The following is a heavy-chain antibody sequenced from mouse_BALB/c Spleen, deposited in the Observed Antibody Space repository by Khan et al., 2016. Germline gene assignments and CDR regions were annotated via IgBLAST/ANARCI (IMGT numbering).Heavy chain of an antibody. CDR3: ARKGIYEGGYFDY. CDR1: GYTFTSYW. D-gene: IGHD2-3*01. Sequence: QVQLQQSGAELAKPGASVKMSCKASGYTFTSYWMHWVKQRPGQGLEWIGYINPSTGYTEYNQKFKDKATLTADKSSSTAYMQLSSLTSEDSAVYYCARKGIYEGGYFDYWGQGTTLTVSS. J-gene: IGHJ2*01. CDR2: INPSTGYT. V-gene: IGHV1-7*01.